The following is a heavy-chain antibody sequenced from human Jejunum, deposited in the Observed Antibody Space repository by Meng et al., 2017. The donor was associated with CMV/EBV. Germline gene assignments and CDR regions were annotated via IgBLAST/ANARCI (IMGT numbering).Heavy chain of an antibody. CDR2: IYDVGNI. CDR3: ARGAFD. CDR1: GFSVGNNY. J-gene: IGHJ4*02. Sequence: LKISCAASGFSVGNNYMNWVSQAPGKGLEWVSVIYDVGNIYYADSVKGRFFISRDSSKNMLYLQMNSLRPEDTALYYCARGAFDWGQGTQVTVSS. V-gene: IGHV3-66*02. D-gene: IGHD2/OR15-2a*01.